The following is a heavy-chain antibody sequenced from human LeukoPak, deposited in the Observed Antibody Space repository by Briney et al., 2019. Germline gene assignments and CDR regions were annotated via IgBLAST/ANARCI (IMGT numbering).Heavy chain of an antibody. CDR3: ARALSGYSSGWYAFPFDY. Sequence: PGGSLRLSCAASGFTFSSYGMHWVRQAPGKGLEWVAFIRYDGSNKYYADSVKGRFTISRDNSKNTLYLQMNSLRAEDTAVYYCARALSGYSSGWYAFPFDYWGQGTLVTVSS. CDR1: GFTFSSYG. D-gene: IGHD6-19*01. V-gene: IGHV3-30*02. CDR2: IRYDGSNK. J-gene: IGHJ4*02.